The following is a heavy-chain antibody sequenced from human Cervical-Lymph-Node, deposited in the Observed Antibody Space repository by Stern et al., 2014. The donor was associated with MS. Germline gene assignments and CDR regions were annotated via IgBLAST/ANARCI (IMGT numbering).Heavy chain of an antibody. CDR2: TTGSGKTT. CDR1: GFTFSSYA. V-gene: IGHV3-23*01. CDR3: ANGRHSALVDYFEY. J-gene: IGHJ4*02. Sequence: EVQLLESGGHLVQPGGSLRLACAASGFTFSSYAMSWVRQAPGKGLEVVSSTTGSGKTTYYADSVKGRFTISRDNFKNTLYLQMSSLRAEDTAVYYCANGRHSALVDYFEYWGQGTLVSVSS. D-gene: IGHD5-12*01.